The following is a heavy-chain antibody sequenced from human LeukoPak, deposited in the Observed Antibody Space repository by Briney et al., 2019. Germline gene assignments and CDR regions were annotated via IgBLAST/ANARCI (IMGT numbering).Heavy chain of an antibody. Sequence: ASVKVSCKASGYTFTSYDINWVRQATGQGLEWMGWINAGNGNTKYSQEFQGRVTITRDTSASTAYMELSSLRSEDMAVYYCARAQLWTPASYFDYWGQGTLVTVSS. CDR3: ARAQLWTPASYFDY. J-gene: IGHJ4*02. V-gene: IGHV1-3*03. CDR1: GYTFTSYD. CDR2: INAGNGNT. D-gene: IGHD3-10*01.